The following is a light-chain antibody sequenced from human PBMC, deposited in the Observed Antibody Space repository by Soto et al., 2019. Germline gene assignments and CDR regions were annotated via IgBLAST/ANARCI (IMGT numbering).Light chain of an antibody. CDR2: DVS. V-gene: IGLV2-14*03. Sequence: QSALTQPASVSGSPGQSITISCSGTISDVGGSNYVSWYQHHPGKAPRLMIFDVSNRPSGISKRFSGSKSGSTASLTISGLQAEDEADYYCSSYSSSSSPVVFGGGTKLTVL. CDR1: ISDVGGSNY. J-gene: IGLJ2*01. CDR3: SSYSSSSSPVV.